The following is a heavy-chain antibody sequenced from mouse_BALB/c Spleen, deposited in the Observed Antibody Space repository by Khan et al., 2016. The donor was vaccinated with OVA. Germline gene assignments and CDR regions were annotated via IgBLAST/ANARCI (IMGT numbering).Heavy chain of an antibody. CDR1: AYTFTNYG. J-gene: IGHJ1*01. V-gene: IGHV9-1*02. CDR2: INTYTGEP. D-gene: IGHD3-3*01. CDR3: ARGASCWYFDV. Sequence: QFQLVQSGPELKKPGETVKISCKASAYTFTNYGMNWVKQAPGKGLKWMGWINTYTGEPTYTDDFKGRFAFSLETSASTAYLQINNLKNEDMATYFCARGASCWYFDVWGAGTTVTVSS.